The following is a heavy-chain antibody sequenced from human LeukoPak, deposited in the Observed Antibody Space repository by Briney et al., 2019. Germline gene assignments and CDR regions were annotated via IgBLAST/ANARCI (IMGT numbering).Heavy chain of an antibody. CDR3: ARITMIVHDAFDI. D-gene: IGHD3-22*01. CDR2: IRYDGSNK. Sequence: PGGSLRLSCAASGFTFSSYGMHWVRQAPGRGLEWVAFIRYDGSNKYYADSVKGRFTISRDNSKNTLYLQMNSLRAEDTAVYYCARITMIVHDAFDIWGQGTMVTVSS. J-gene: IGHJ3*02. V-gene: IGHV3-30*02. CDR1: GFTFSSYG.